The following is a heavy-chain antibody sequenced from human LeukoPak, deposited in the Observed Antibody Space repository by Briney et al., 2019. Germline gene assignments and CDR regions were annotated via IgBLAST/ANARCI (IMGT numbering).Heavy chain of an antibody. CDR1: GFGFSSYW. CDR2: INQDGTTK. Sequence: GGSLRLSCAASGFGFSSYWMSWVRHNPGKGLEWVANINQDGTTKYYRDFAKGRFTISRDNAQNSLYLQINSLRAEDTAVYYCARDSTYYDISYPFDYWGQGTLVTVSS. J-gene: IGHJ4*02. CDR3: ARDSTYYDISYPFDY. D-gene: IGHD3-9*01. V-gene: IGHV3-7*01.